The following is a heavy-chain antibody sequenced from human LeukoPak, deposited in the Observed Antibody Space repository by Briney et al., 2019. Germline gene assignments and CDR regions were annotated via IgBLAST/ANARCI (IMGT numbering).Heavy chain of an antibody. J-gene: IGHJ4*02. CDR3: ARNSGYYHPYYIDH. CDR2: IYHSRST. D-gene: IGHD3-22*01. CDR1: GYSISSGYY. V-gene: IGHV4-38-2*02. Sequence: SETLSLTCTVSGYSISSGYYWDWIRQPPGKGLEWIGNIYHSRSTYYNPSLKSRVTISVDTSKNQFSLKLNSVTAADTAVYYCARNSGYYHPYYIDHWGQGTLVTVSS.